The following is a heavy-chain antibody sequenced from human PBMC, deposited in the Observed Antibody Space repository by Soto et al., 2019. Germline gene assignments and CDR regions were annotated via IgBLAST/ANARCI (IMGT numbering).Heavy chain of an antibody. D-gene: IGHD1-7*01. CDR1: GYPFTSHA. CDR3: AREGKPLFRELVGWFDP. V-gene: IGHV1-3*01. CDR2: INPANGNT. J-gene: IGHJ5*02. Sequence: QVQLVQSGAEVKKAGASVKISCQASGYPFTSHAIYWVRQAPGPRQEWMGWINPANGNTKYSPKFQGRVTITRDTSASTAYRELRTLTSEDTGLYSCAREGKPLFRELVGWFDPWGQGTLLTVSS.